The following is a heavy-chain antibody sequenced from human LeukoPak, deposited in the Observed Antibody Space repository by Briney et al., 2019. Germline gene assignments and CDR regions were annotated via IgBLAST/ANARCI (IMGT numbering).Heavy chain of an antibody. CDR1: GGSISSYY. Sequence: SETLSLTCTVSGGSISSYYWSWIRQPLGKGLEWIGYIYYSGSTNYNPSLKSRVTISVDTSKNQFSLKLSSVTAADTAVYYCARVPYYYDSSGYYYSYFDYWGQGTLVTVSS. CDR3: ARVPYYYDSSGYYYSYFDY. J-gene: IGHJ4*02. V-gene: IGHV4-59*01. D-gene: IGHD3-22*01. CDR2: IYYSGST.